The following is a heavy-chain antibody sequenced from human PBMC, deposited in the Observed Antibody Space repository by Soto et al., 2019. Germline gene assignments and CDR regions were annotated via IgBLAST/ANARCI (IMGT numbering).Heavy chain of an antibody. V-gene: IGHV3-23*01. CDR2: ISGSGGST. J-gene: IGHJ4*02. Sequence: PVGSLRLSCAASGFTFSSYAMSWVRQAPGKGLEWVSAISGSGGSTYYADSVKGRFTISRDNSKNTLYLQMNSLRAEDTAVYYCAKDIGQYCGGDRFGPVYFDYWGQGTLVTVSS. D-gene: IGHD2-21*02. CDR1: GFTFSSYA. CDR3: AKDIGQYCGGDRFGPVYFDY.